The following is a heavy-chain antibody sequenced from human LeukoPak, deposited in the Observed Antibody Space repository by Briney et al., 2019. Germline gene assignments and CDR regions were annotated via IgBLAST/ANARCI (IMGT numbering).Heavy chain of an antibody. Sequence: GGSLRLSCAASGFTFSRFSMNWVRQAPGKGLEWVSSISSSGTYIYYADSVKGRFSISRDNAKNSLFLQMNSLRAEGTAVYYCVRDRSPGYFDYWGQGTLVTVSS. J-gene: IGHJ4*02. CDR2: ISSSGTYI. CDR1: GFTFSRFS. V-gene: IGHV3-21*01. CDR3: VRDRSPGYFDY. D-gene: IGHD3-10*01.